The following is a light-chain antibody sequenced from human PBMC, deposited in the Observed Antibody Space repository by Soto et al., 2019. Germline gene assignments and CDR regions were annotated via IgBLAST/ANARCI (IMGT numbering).Light chain of an antibody. J-gene: IGKJ4*01. CDR3: QQYNSYSPLT. Sequence: DIQMTQSPSTLSSSVGDRVTITCRASQSISSWLAWYQQKPGNAPKLLLYKAASLESGVPSRFSGSGSGTEFTLTISSLQPDDFATYYCQQYNSYSPLTFGGGTKVEIK. V-gene: IGKV1-5*03. CDR1: QSISSW. CDR2: KAA.